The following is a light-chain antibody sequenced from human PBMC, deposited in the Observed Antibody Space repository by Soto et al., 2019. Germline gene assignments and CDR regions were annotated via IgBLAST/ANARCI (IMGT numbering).Light chain of an antibody. J-gene: IGLJ2*01. V-gene: IGLV2-14*03. CDR1: NSDVGGYNY. CDR2: EVS. CDR3: GSYTTTYTIL. Sequence: QSALTQPASVSGSPGQSITISCTGTNSDVGGYNYVSWYQQHPDKAPKLIIYEVSNRPSGVSLRFSGSKSANTASLTISGRQAEDEADYFCGSYTTTYTILFGGGTKLTVL.